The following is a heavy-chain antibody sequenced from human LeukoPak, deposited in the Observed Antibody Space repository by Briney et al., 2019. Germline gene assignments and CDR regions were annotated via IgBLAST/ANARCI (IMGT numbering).Heavy chain of an antibody. D-gene: IGHD2-21*01. V-gene: IGHV4-38-2*02. J-gene: IGHJ4*02. CDR3: AKDMYCGGECLDS. Sequence: SETLSLTCTVSGYSISSGYYWGWIRQPPGKGLEWIGRMYHRGGPNYYNPSLKSRVTISVDMSKNQFSLKLSSVTAADTAVYYCAKDMYCGGECLDSWGQGTLVIVSS. CDR2: MYHRGGPN. CDR1: GYSISSGYY.